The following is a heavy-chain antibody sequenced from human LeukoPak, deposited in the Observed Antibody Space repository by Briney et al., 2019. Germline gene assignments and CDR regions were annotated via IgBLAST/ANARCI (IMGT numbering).Heavy chain of an antibody. CDR3: AKDRGGLLNAFDI. D-gene: IGHD3-10*01. V-gene: IGHV3-23*01. J-gene: IGHJ3*02. Sequence: GGSLRLSCAASGFTFSSYAMSWVRQAPGKGLEWVSAISGSGGSTYYADSVKGRFTVSRDNSKNTLYLQMNSLRAEDTAVYYCAKDRGGLLNAFDIWGQGTMVTVSS. CDR2: ISGSGGST. CDR1: GFTFSSYA.